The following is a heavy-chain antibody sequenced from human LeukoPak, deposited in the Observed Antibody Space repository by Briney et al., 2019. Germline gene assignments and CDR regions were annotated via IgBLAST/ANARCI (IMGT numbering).Heavy chain of an antibody. CDR3: ARGPSSNWSGLDF. D-gene: IGHD6-13*01. CDR1: GFTFSSYW. V-gene: IGHV3-74*01. CDR2: ISPTGSTT. Sequence: GGSLRLSCAASGFTFSSYWMSWVRQAPGKGLVWVSRISPTGSTTSYADSVKGRFTVSRDNAKNTLYLQVNNLRAEDTAVYYCARGPSSNWSGLDFWGQGTLLTVSS. J-gene: IGHJ4*02.